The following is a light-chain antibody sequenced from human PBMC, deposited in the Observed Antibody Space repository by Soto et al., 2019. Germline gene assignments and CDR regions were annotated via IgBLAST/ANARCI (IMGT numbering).Light chain of an antibody. CDR2: AAS. J-gene: IGKJ1*01. Sequence: DIQMTQSPSTLSASVRDRVTITCRASQSISSRLAWYQQKPGKAPKVLIYAASSLESGVPSRFSGSGSGTEFTLTITSLQPDDFTTYYCQQYNTYWTFGQGTKV. V-gene: IGKV1-5*01. CDR3: QQYNTYWT. CDR1: QSISSR.